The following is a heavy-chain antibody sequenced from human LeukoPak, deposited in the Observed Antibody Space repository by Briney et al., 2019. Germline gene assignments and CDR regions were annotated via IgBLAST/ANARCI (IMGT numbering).Heavy chain of an antibody. J-gene: IGHJ4*02. CDR1: GFTVINSW. V-gene: IGHV3-7*01. D-gene: IGHD6-6*01. CDR2: IKQDGSEK. CDR3: VRALGSPSAAH. Sequence: GGSLRLSWAASGFTVINSWMGWVRQAPGKGLGWVANIKQDGSEKYYVDSVEGRFTISTHNATDSLSLQMNSLRGEDTAVYYCVRALGSPSAAHWGQGTLVTVSS.